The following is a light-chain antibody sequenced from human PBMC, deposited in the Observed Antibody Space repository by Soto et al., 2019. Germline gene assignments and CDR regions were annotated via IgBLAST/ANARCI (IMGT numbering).Light chain of an antibody. CDR3: QQYNNWPRT. V-gene: IGKV3-15*01. Sequence: EIVMTQSPATLSVSPGERATLSCRASQSVSSNLVWYQQKPGQPPRLLIYGASTRATGIPARFSDSGSGTEFTVTISSLQSEDFAVYYCQQYNNWPRTFGQGTKVEIK. CDR1: QSVSSN. J-gene: IGKJ1*01. CDR2: GAS.